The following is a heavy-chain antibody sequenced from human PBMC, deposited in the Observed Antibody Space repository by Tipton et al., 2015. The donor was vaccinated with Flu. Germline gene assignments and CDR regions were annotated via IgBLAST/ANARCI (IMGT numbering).Heavy chain of an antibody. V-gene: IGHV4-39*07. CDR2: IGHTGNT. D-gene: IGHD4-11*01. CDR3: ARRDYSNYVSDPKNWFDP. Sequence: TLSLTCNVSGGSISSSSDYWGWIRQPPGKGLEWIGNIGHTGNTYHNPSLRSRLTLSVDTSKNQFSLKLSSVTAADTAMYYCARRDYSNYVSDPKNWFDPWGQGVQVSVSS. J-gene: IGHJ5*02. CDR1: GGSISSSSDY.